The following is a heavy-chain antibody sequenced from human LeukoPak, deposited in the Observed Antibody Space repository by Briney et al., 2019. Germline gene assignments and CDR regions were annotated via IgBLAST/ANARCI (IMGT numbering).Heavy chain of an antibody. J-gene: IGHJ4*02. V-gene: IGHV3-64D*06. CDR3: VKDLYKGDSSSWYYFHY. CDR1: GFIISNYA. Sequence: GGSLRLSCSASGFIISNYAMHWVRQAPGKGLEYVSAISANGGRTYCADSVKGRFTISRDNSKNTLYLQMSSLRAEDTAIYHCVKDLYKGDSSSWYYFHYWGQGTLVTVSS. CDR2: ISANGGRT. D-gene: IGHD6-13*01.